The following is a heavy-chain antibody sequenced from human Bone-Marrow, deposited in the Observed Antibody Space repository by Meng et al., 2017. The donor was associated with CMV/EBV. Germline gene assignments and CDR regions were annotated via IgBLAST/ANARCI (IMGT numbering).Heavy chain of an antibody. V-gene: IGHV5-51*01. D-gene: IGHD3-3*01. J-gene: IGHJ4*02. CDR2: IYPGDSDT. CDR1: GYSFTSFW. Sequence: GGSLRPSCKGSGYSFTSFWTGWVRQMPGKGLEWMGIIYPGDSDTRYSPSFQGQVNISADKSISTAYLQWSSLQASDTAMYYCARQRPTYYDFWSGYSGGPLDYWARERWSPSPQ. CDR3: ARQRPTYYDFWSGYSGGPLDY.